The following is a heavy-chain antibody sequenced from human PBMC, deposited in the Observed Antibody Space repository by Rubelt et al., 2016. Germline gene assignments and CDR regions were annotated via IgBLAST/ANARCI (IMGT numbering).Heavy chain of an antibody. Sequence: EVQLVESGGGLVQPGGSLRLSCAASGFSVSGNWLSWVRKAPGRGLEWVSGIHGGGSTFYADSVKGRVTSSRAKSRNTVSLQMSSLRVEDTAVYYCAKGPSGDVWGRGTTVTVSS. CDR3: AKGPSGDV. J-gene: IGHJ6*02. CDR1: GFSVSGNW. V-gene: IGHV3-53*01. CDR2: IHGGGST.